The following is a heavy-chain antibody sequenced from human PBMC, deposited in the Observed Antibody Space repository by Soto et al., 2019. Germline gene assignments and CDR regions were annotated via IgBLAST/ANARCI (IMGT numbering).Heavy chain of an antibody. J-gene: IGHJ4*02. D-gene: IGHD6-19*01. CDR2: IWDDGNNK. CDR3: ARDVLGDSSGCSDY. CDR1: GFTFSNYG. V-gene: IGHV3-33*01. Sequence: QVQLVESGGGAVQPGRSLRLSCAASGFTFSNYGMHWVRQAPGKGLEWVAVIWDDGNNKYYADSVKGRFTISRDNSKNTLYLQMNSLRVEDTAVYYCARDVLGDSSGCSDYWGQGTLVTVSS.